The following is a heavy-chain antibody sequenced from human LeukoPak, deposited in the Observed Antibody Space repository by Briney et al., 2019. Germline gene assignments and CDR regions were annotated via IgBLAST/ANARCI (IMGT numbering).Heavy chain of an antibody. CDR2: IWYDGSNK. V-gene: IGHV3-33*08. Sequence: GGSLRLSCVASGFTFSSFGMHGVRQAPGKGLDWVAVIWYDGSNKYYADSVKGRFTISRDNSKNTLHLQMNSLRAEDTAVYYCARDLPFDYWGQGTLVSVSS. CDR1: GFTFSSFG. CDR3: ARDLPFDY. J-gene: IGHJ4*02.